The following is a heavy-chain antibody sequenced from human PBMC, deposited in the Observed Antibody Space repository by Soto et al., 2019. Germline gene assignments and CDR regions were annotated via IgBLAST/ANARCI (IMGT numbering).Heavy chain of an antibody. CDR2: ISYDGSNK. Sequence: QVQLVESGGGVGQPGRSLRLSCAASGFTFSNYAMHWVRQPPGKGLEWVAVISYDGSNKYYADSVKGRFTISRDNSKNTLYLQMNSLRADDTAVYYCASYRGTGTSAPPSHWGQGTLVTVSS. CDR1: GFTFSNYA. J-gene: IGHJ4*02. D-gene: IGHD1-7*01. CDR3: ASYRGTGTSAPPSH. V-gene: IGHV3-30-3*01.